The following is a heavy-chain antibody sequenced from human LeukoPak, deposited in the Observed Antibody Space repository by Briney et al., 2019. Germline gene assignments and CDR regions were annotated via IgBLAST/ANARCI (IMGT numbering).Heavy chain of an antibody. V-gene: IGHV1-69*04. Sequence: SVKVSCKASGGTFSSYAISWVRQAPGQGLEWMGRIIPISGIANYAQKFQGRVTITADKSTSTAYMELSSLRSEDTAVYYCARAGYCSGGSCYPNDAFDIWGQGTMVTVSS. CDR3: ARAGYCSGGSCYPNDAFDI. CDR1: GGTFSSYA. CDR2: IIPISGIA. J-gene: IGHJ3*02. D-gene: IGHD2-15*01.